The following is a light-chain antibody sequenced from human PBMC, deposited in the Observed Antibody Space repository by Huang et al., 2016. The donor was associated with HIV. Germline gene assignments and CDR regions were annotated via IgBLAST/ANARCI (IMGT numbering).Light chain of an antibody. V-gene: IGKV3-20*01. CDR2: ATS. J-gene: IGKJ1*01. Sequence: EIVLTQSPGTLSLSPGERATLSCRASQSFSSSPLAWYQQKPGQAPRLLIYATSPRATGIPARFSGSGSGADFTLTITRLEPEDFAVYYCQQYGTSPRTFGQGTKVEIK. CDR3: QQYGTSPRT. CDR1: QSFSSSP.